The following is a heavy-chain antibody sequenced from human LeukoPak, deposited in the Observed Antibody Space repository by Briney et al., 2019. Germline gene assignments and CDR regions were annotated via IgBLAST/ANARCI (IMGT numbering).Heavy chain of an antibody. D-gene: IGHD3-10*01. Sequence: GASVKVSCKASGYTFTSYYMHWVRQVPRQGLEWMGIINPSGGSTSYAQKFQGRVTMTRDMSTSTVYMELSSLRSEDTAVYYCARGQVTMVRGVLNWFDPWGQGTLVTVSS. J-gene: IGHJ5*02. CDR1: GYTFTSYY. V-gene: IGHV1-46*01. CDR3: ARGQVTMVRGVLNWFDP. CDR2: INPSGGST.